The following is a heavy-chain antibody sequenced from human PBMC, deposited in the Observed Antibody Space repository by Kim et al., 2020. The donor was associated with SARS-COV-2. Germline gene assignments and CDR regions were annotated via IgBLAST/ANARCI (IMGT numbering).Heavy chain of an antibody. CDR2: INSDGSST. V-gene: IGHV3-74*01. J-gene: IGHJ4*02. CDR1: GFTFSSYW. Sequence: GGSLRLSCAASGFTFSSYWMHWVRQAPGKGLVWVSRINSDGSSTSYADSVKGRFTISRDNAKNTLYLQMNRLRAEDTAVYYCARRIDYGDYTDYWGQGTLVTVSS. D-gene: IGHD4-17*01. CDR3: ARRIDYGDYTDY.